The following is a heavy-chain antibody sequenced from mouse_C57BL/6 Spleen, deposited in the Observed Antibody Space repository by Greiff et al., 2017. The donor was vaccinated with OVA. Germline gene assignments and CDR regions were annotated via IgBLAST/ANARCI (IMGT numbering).Heavy chain of an antibody. J-gene: IGHJ4*01. Sequence: VQLQQSGAELVRPGTSVKVSCKASGYAFTNYLIEWVKQRPGQGLEWIGVINPGSGGTNYNEKFKGKATLTADKSSSTAYMQLSSLTSEDSAVYFCARSRAGTNAMDYWGQGTSVTVSS. D-gene: IGHD4-1*01. CDR1: GYAFTNYL. V-gene: IGHV1-54*01. CDR3: ARSRAGTNAMDY. CDR2: INPGSGGT.